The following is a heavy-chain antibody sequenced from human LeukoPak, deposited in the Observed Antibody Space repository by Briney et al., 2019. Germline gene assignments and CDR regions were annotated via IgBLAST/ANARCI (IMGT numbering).Heavy chain of an antibody. V-gene: IGHV1-69-2*01. CDR2: VDPEDGET. CDR1: GYTFTDYY. CDR3: ARDPGVMATIYDAFDI. Sequence: ASVKISCKVSGYTFTDYYMHWVQQAPGKGLEWMGLVDPEDGETIYAEKFQGRVTITADTSTDTAYMELSSLRSEDTAVYYCARDPGVMATIYDAFDIWGQGTMVTVSS. D-gene: IGHD5-24*01. J-gene: IGHJ3*02.